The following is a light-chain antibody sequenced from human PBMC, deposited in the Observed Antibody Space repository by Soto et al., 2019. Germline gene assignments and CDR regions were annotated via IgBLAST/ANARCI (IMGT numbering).Light chain of an antibody. CDR2: GAS. Sequence: EVVLTQSPGTLSLSPGDRATLSCRASRSVSDNYLAWYQQKPGRAPRLLIFGASIRATGIPDRFIGSASGTDFTLTITGLEPDDFAVYYCQQYDGSSPLTFGGGTRVDMK. CDR1: RSVSDNY. CDR3: QQYDGSSPLT. V-gene: IGKV3-20*01. J-gene: IGKJ4*01.